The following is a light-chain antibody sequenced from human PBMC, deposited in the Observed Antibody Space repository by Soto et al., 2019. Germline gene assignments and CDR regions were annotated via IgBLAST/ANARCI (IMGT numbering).Light chain of an antibody. CDR3: LLLT. J-gene: IGKJ4*01. V-gene: IGKV3-20*01. Sequence: VLTQSPGTLSLSPGERATLSCRTSQTIRSDFLTWYQQKPGQAPRLLIYGASSRATGIPDRFRANGSGTDFTLTVSRLEPEDSAVYYCLLLTFGGGTKVDIK. CDR1: QTIRSDF. CDR2: GAS.